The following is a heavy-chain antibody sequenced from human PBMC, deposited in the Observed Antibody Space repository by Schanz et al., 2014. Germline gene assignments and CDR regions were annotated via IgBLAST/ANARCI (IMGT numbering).Heavy chain of an antibody. CDR1: GDSISSESFY. Sequence: QLQLQESGPGLVKPSETLSLTCTVSGDSISSESFYWGWIRQPPGKGLEWIGYIYYSGSTNYNPPHKSRVNISVDTYKTQCAMNRSSVTAADTAVYYCARLGVGDKAYYYYGTDVWGQGTTVLVSS. CDR2: IYYSGST. J-gene: IGHJ6*02. CDR3: ARLGVGDKAYYYYGTDV. V-gene: IGHV4-61*05. D-gene: IGHD1-26*01.